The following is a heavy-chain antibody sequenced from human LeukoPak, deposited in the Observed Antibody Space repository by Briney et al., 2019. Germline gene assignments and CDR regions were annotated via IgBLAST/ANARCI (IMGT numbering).Heavy chain of an antibody. CDR1: GFTFSSYA. J-gene: IGHJ4*02. CDR2: ISSSGGIT. CDR3: AKVTYYDILTAPPGDY. D-gene: IGHD3-9*01. V-gene: IGHV3-23*01. Sequence: GGSLRLSCAASGFTFSSYAMSWVRQAPGKGLEWVSYISSSGGITYYADAVKGRLSICRDNSKNTLYLQMNSLRAEDTGVYYCAKVTYYDILTAPPGDYWGQGTLVTVSS.